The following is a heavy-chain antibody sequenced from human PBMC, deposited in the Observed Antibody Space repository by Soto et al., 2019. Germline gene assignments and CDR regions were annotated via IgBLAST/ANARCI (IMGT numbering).Heavy chain of an antibody. Sequence: GGSLRLSCSVSGFTFSSYAMHWVRQAPGKGLEYASSISSDGRSTYYADSVKGRFTISRDNSKNTLYLQMSSLRAEDTAIYYCVKDRYIDYWGQGTLVTVSS. V-gene: IGHV3-64D*06. CDR2: ISSDGRST. CDR3: VKDRYIDY. J-gene: IGHJ4*02. CDR1: GFTFSSYA.